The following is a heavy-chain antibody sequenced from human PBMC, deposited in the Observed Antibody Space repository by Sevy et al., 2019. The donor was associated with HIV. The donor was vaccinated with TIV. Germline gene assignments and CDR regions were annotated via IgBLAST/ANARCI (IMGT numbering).Heavy chain of an antibody. CDR1: GFTFSSYA. CDR3: AKDKESAVAGTDFDY. J-gene: IGHJ4*02. CDR2: ISGSGGST. Sequence: GGSLRLSCAASGFTFSSYAMSWVRQAPGKGLEWVSAISGSGGSTYYADSVKGRFTISRDNSKNTLYLQMNSLRAEDTAVYYSAKDKESAVAGTDFDYWGQGTLVTVSS. V-gene: IGHV3-23*01. D-gene: IGHD6-19*01.